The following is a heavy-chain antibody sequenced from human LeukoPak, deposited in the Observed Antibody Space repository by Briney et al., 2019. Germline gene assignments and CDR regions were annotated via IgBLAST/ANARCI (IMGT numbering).Heavy chain of an antibody. Sequence: GGSLRLSCAASGFTVSSNYMSWVRQAPGKGLEWVSVIYSGGSTYYADSAKGRFTISRDNSKNTLYLQMNSLRAEDTAVYYCAITYSSSWYSGAFDIWGQGTMVTVSS. V-gene: IGHV3-53*01. D-gene: IGHD6-13*01. CDR2: IYSGGST. CDR1: GFTVSSNY. CDR3: AITYSSSWYSGAFDI. J-gene: IGHJ3*02.